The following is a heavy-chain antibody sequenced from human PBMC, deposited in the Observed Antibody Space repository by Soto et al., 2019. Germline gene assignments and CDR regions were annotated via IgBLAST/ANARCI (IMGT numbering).Heavy chain of an antibody. V-gene: IGHV4-59*01. CDR1: GGSISSYY. CDR3: ARVRGPRGYSSGWSIFDY. CDR2: IYYSGST. J-gene: IGHJ4*02. Sequence: SETLSLTCTVSGGSISSYYWSWIRQPPGKGLEWIGYIYYSGSTNYNPSLKSRVTISVDTSKNQFSLKLSSVTAADTAVYYCARVRGPRGYSSGWSIFDYWGQGTLVTVSS. D-gene: IGHD6-19*01.